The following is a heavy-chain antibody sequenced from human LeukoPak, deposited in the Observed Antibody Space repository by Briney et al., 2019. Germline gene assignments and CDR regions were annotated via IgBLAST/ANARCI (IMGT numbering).Heavy chain of an antibody. D-gene: IGHD6-19*01. CDR2: FDPEDGET. J-gene: IGHJ4*02. CDR3: ATACSGWYLFDY. CDR1: GYTLTELS. Sequence: ASVKVSCKVSGYTLTELSMHWVRQAPGKGLEWMGGFDPEDGETIYAQKFQGRVTMTEDTSTDTAYMELSSLRSEDTAVYYCATACSGWYLFDYWGQGTLVTVSS. V-gene: IGHV1-24*01.